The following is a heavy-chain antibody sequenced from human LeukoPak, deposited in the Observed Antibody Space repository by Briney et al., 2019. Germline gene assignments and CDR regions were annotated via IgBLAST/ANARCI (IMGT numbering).Heavy chain of an antibody. V-gene: IGHV4-34*01. CDR1: GGSFSGYY. CDR3: ARTTITAYYYYYMDV. D-gene: IGHD5-12*01. J-gene: IGHJ6*03. Sequence: SETLSLTCAVYGGSFSGYYWSWIPPPPGKGLEWIGEINHSGSTNYNPSLKSRVNISVDTSKNQFSLKLSSVTAADTAVYYCARTTITAYYYYYMDVWGKGTTVTISS. CDR2: INHSGST.